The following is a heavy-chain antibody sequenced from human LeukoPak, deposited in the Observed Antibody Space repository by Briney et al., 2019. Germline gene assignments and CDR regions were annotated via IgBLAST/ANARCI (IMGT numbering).Heavy chain of an antibody. V-gene: IGHV1-18*01. CDR1: GYTFTSYG. CDR2: ISAYNGNT. D-gene: IGHD6-13*01. J-gene: IGHJ6*03. CDR3: ARAGSSSWPTYYYYYMDV. Sequence: ASVKVSCKASGYTFTSYGISWVRQAPGQGLEWMGWISAYNGNTNYAQKLQGRVTMTTDTSTTTAYMELRSLRSEDTAVYYCARAGSSSWPTYYYYYMDVWGKGTTVTVSS.